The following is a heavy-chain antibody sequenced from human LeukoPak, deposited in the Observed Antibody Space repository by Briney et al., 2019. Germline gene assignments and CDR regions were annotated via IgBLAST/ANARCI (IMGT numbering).Heavy chain of an antibody. CDR2: ISATGGTI. D-gene: IGHD1-26*01. J-gene: IGHJ4*02. Sequence: GGSLRLSCAASGFTFSSNGMNWVRQAPGKGLEWVSYISATGGTIYYADSVKGRFTISRDNAKNSLYLQMNSLRAEDTAVYYCARVRVGAKDYWGQGTLVTVSS. CDR3: ARVRVGAKDY. CDR1: GFTFSSNG. V-gene: IGHV3-48*04.